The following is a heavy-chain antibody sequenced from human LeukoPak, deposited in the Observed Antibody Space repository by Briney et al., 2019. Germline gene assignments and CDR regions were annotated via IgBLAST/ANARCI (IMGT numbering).Heavy chain of an antibody. CDR3: AIEWGVGANWFDP. J-gene: IGHJ5*02. CDR1: VYSFTAYY. D-gene: IGHD1-26*01. V-gene: IGHV1-18*04. Sequence: ASVTVSCKASVYSFTAYYMHWVRQAPGQGLEWMGWINAYNGNTNYAHELQGRVTMTTDTSTSTAYMELRSMRSDDTAVYCCAIEWGVGANWFDPGGQGTLVSVSS. CDR2: INAYNGNT.